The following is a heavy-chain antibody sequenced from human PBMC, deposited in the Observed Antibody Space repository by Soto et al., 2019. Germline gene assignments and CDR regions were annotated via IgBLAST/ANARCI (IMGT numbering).Heavy chain of an antibody. CDR2: IYYSGST. CDR3: ARDSVGSGYD. J-gene: IGHJ4*01. Sequence: QVQLQESGPGLVKPSETLSLTCTVSGGSISSYYWSWIRQPPGKGLEWIGYIYYSGSTNYNPSLTSRVTISVDTSKNQFSLELRSVTAADTAVYYCARDSVGSGYDWGHGTRVTVSS. D-gene: IGHD5-12*01. V-gene: IGHV4-59*01. CDR1: GGSISSYY.